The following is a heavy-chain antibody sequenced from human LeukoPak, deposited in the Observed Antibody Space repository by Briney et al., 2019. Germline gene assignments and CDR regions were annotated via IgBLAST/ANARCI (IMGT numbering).Heavy chain of an antibody. J-gene: IGHJ3*02. D-gene: IGHD1-1*01. CDR2: VSSSSTNK. CDR1: GSSFSSYA. Sequence: GGSLRLSCAASGSSFSSYAMNWVRQAPGKGLEWVSSVSSSSTNKFYADSVKGRFTISRDDAKNSLYLQMNSLRVEDTAVYYCARENFMATSGTTFDIWGQGTMVSVSS. CDR3: ARENFMATSGTTFDI. V-gene: IGHV3-21*01.